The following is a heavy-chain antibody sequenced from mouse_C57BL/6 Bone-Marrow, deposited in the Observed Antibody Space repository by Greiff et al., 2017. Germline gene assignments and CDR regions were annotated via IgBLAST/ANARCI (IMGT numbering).Heavy chain of an antibody. CDR2: INPNNGGT. D-gene: IGHD2-3*01. V-gene: IGHV1-22*01. CDR3: AREGGWLLLHWYFDV. CDR1: GYTFTDYN. J-gene: IGHJ1*03. Sequence: EVQLQQSGPELVKPGASVKMSCKASGYTFTDYNMHWVKQSHGKSLEWIGYINPNNGGTSYNQKFKGKAKLTVNKSSSTAYMELRSLTSEDSAVYYCAREGGWLLLHWYFDVWGTGTTVTVSS.